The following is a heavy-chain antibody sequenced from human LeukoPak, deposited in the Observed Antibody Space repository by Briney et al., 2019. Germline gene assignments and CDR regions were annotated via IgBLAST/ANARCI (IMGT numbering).Heavy chain of an antibody. CDR2: ITGYGAT. CDR1: GFTFSNFA. Sequence: GGSLRLSCAASGFTFSNFAMMWVRQAPGTGLQWVSTITGYGATFYADSVRGRFTIFRDTSMYTLFLQMNSLGAEDTAVYYCAKGAAAGKVDWFDPWGQGTLVTVSS. V-gene: IGHV3-23*01. J-gene: IGHJ5*02. D-gene: IGHD6-13*01. CDR3: AKGAAAGKVDWFDP.